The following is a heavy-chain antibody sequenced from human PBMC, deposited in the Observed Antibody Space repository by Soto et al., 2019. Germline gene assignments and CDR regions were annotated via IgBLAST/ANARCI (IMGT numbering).Heavy chain of an antibody. V-gene: IGHV4-30-4*01. CDR3: ARDLDGLHDDTSGPFPRPG. Sequence: SETLSLTCTVSGGSISSDDYYWSWIRQAPVRGLEWIGYIHSSGSIYYNPSLKSRATMSIDTAGNQFSLKVSSVTVADTAVYYCARDLDGLHDDTSGPFPRPGWGQGTLVTV. J-gene: IGHJ1*01. CDR2: IHSSGSI. CDR1: GGSISSDDYY. D-gene: IGHD3-22*01.